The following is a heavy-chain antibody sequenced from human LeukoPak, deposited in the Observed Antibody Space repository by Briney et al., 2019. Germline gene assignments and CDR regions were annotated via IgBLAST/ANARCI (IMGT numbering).Heavy chain of an antibody. V-gene: IGHV3-48*03. Sequence: AGGSLRLSCAASGFTFSSYEMNWVRQAPGKGLEWVSYISSSGSTIYYADSVKGRFTISRDNAKNSLYLQMNSLRAEDTAVYYCARDQYYDSSGYYLNSGYWGQGTLVTVSS. CDR2: ISSSGSTI. J-gene: IGHJ4*02. CDR3: ARDQYYDSSGYYLNSGY. CDR1: GFTFSSYE. D-gene: IGHD3-22*01.